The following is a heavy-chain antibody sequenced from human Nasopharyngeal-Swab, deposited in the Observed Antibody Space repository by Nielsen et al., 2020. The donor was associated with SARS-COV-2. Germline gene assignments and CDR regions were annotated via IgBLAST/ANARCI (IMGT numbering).Heavy chain of an antibody. D-gene: IGHD3-22*01. V-gene: IGHV3-30-3*01. J-gene: IGHJ6*02. CDR3: ARTDSSGYYPVTYYYYGMDV. CDR2: ISYDGSNK. Sequence: WIRQPPGKGLEWVAVISYDGSNKYYADSVKGRFTISRDNSKNTLYLQMNSLRAEDTAAYYCARTDSSGYYPVTYYYYGMDVWGQGTTVTVSS.